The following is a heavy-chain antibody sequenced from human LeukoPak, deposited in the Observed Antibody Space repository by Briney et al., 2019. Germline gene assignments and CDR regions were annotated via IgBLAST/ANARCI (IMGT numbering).Heavy chain of an antibody. CDR1: GGSISSSSYY. CDR3: ARVGDKWDPSHFDY. V-gene: IGHV4-39*07. D-gene: IGHD1-26*01. CDR2: IYCSGST. J-gene: IGHJ4*02. Sequence: SETLSLTCTVSGGSISSSSYYWGWIRQPPGKGLEWIGSIYCSGSTYYNPSLKSRVTISVDTSKNQFSLKLSSVTAADTAVYYCARVGDKWDPSHFDYWGQGTLVTVSS.